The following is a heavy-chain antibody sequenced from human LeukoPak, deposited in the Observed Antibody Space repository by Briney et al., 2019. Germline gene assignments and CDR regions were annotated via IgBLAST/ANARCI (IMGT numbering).Heavy chain of an antibody. CDR3: ARVGCSSTGCYPNYYYYYMDV. CDR2: ISAYNGNT. V-gene: IGHV1-18*01. J-gene: IGHJ6*03. Sequence: GASVKVSCKASGYTFTSYGISWVRQAPGQGLEWMGWISAYNGNTNYAQKLQGRVTMTTDTSTSTAYMELRSLRSDDTAVYYCARVGCSSTGCYPNYYYYYMDVWGKGTTVTVSS. CDR1: GYTFTSYG. D-gene: IGHD2-2*01.